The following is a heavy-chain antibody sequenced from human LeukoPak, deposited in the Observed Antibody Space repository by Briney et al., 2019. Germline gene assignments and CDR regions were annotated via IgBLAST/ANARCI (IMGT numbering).Heavy chain of an antibody. CDR2: IYTSGST. V-gene: IGHV4-4*07. CDR1: GGSISSYY. Sequence: PSETLSLTCTVSGGSISSYYWSWIRQPAGKGLEWIGRIYTSGSTNYNPSLKSRVTMSVDTSKNQFSLKLSSVTAADTAVYYCARAGVVVVAANPLDYWGQGTLVTVSS. CDR3: ARAGVVVVAANPLDY. D-gene: IGHD2-15*01. J-gene: IGHJ4*02.